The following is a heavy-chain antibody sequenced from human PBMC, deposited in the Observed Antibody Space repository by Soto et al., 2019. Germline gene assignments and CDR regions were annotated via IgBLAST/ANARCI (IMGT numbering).Heavy chain of an antibody. J-gene: IGHJ4*02. CDR3: AKDGGYYDSSGSRQDY. Sequence: PGGSLRLSCAASGFTFSSYAMSWVRQAPGKGLEWVSAISGSGGSTYYADSVKGRFTISRDNSKNTLYLQMNSLRAEDTAVYYCAKDGGYYDSSGSRQDYWGQGTLVTVSS. V-gene: IGHV3-23*01. CDR1: GFTFSSYA. CDR2: ISGSGGST. D-gene: IGHD3-22*01.